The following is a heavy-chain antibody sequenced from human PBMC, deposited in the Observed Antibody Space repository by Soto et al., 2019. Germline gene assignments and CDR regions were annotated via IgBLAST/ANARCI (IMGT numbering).Heavy chain of an antibody. D-gene: IGHD6-19*01. J-gene: IGHJ4*02. Sequence: PSETLSLTCAVSGGSISSGGYSWSWIRQPPGKGLEWIGYIYYSGSTNYNPSLKSRVTISVDTSKNQFSLKLSSVTAADTAVYYCARKYSSGWYFDYWGQGTLVTVSS. CDR1: GGSISSGGYS. V-gene: IGHV4-61*08. CDR3: ARKYSSGWYFDY. CDR2: IYYSGST.